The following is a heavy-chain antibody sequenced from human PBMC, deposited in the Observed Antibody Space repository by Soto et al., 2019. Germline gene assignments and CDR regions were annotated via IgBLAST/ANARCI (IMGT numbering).Heavy chain of an antibody. J-gene: IGHJ6*02. CDR1: GFTFSSYG. D-gene: IGHD3-10*01. CDR3: AREGPYGPGQLGYYYGMDV. CDR2: IWYDGSNK. Sequence: GGSLRLSCAASGFTFSSYGMHWVRQAPGKGLEWVAVIWYDGSNKYYADSVKGRFTISRDNSKNTLYLQMNSLRAEDTAVYYCAREGPYGPGQLGYYYGMDVWGQGTTVTVSS. V-gene: IGHV3-33*01.